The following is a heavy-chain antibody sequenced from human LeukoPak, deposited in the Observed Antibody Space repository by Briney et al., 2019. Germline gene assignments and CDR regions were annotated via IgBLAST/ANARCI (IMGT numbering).Heavy chain of an antibody. Sequence: GGSLRLSCAASGFTFSSYSMNWVRQAPGKGLEWVPSISSSSSYIYYADSVKGRFTISRDNAKNSLYLQMNSLRAEDTAVYYCARVPGYYDSSGYPLTYYYYGMDVWGQGTTVTVSS. D-gene: IGHD3-22*01. CDR2: ISSSSSYI. CDR3: ARVPGYYDSSGYPLTYYYYGMDV. CDR1: GFTFSSYS. V-gene: IGHV3-21*01. J-gene: IGHJ6*02.